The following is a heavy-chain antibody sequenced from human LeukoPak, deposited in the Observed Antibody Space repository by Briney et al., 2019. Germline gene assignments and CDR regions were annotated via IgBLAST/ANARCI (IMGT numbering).Heavy chain of an antibody. D-gene: IGHD3-3*01. V-gene: IGHV3-23*01. Sequence: GGSLILSCAASGFNFPNYAMSWVRQAPERGLEWVSTISSRGDSTYDADSVKGRFTISRDNSKSSLYLQLDSLTAEDTAVYYCAKGPRPDLTVAHTIENWGQGTLVTVSS. CDR3: AKGPRPDLTVAHTIEN. J-gene: IGHJ4*02. CDR2: ISSRGDST. CDR1: GFNFPNYA.